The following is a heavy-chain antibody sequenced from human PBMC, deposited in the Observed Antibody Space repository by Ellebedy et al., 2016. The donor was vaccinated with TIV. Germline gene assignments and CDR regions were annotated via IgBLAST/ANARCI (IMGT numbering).Heavy chain of an antibody. V-gene: IGHV1-69*04. D-gene: IGHD3-10*01. Sequence: AASVKVSCKASGGTFSSYAISWVRQAPGQGLEWMGRIIPILGIANYAQKFQGRVTITADKSTSTAYMELSSLRSEDTAVYYWARGNSGVRGQFDYWGQGTLVTVSS. J-gene: IGHJ4*02. CDR3: ARGNSGVRGQFDY. CDR2: IIPILGIA. CDR1: GGTFSSYA.